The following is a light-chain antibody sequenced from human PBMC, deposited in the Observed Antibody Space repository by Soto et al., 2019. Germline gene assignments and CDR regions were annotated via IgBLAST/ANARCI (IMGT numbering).Light chain of an antibody. CDR2: GAS. J-gene: IGKJ4*01. CDR3: QNYGNLVLT. V-gene: IGKV3-20*01. Sequence: DIVLTQSPVTLSLSPGERATLSCSASQSVSSSYLAWYQQKPGQAPRLLIYGASSRATGIPDRFSGSGSGSDFTLTISRLEHEYCVVYYCQNYGNLVLTCGGGTKVKIK. CDR1: QSVSSSY.